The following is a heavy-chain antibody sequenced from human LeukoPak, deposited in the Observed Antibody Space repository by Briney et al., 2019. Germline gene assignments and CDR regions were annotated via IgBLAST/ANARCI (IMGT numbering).Heavy chain of an antibody. V-gene: IGHV3-23*01. CDR3: ARSSYDFWSGYWYYFDY. CDR2: ISGSGGST. J-gene: IGHJ4*02. CDR1: GFTFSSYA. D-gene: IGHD3-3*01. Sequence: GGSLRLSCAASGFTFSSYAMSWVRQAPGKGLEWVSAISGSGGSTYYADSVKGRFTISRDNAKNSLYLQMNSLRAEDTAVYYCARSSYDFWSGYWYYFDYWGQGTLVTVSS.